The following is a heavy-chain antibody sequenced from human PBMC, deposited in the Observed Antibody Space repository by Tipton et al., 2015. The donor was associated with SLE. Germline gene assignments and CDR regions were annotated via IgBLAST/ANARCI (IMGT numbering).Heavy chain of an antibody. CDR2: ISWNSGSI. Sequence: RSLRLSCAASGFTFDDYAMHWVRQAPGKGLEWVSGISWNSGSIGYADSVKDRFTISRDNAKNSLYLQMNSLRAEDTALYYCAKDAIVGAPRSAFDIWGQGTMVTVSS. CDR1: GFTFDDYA. J-gene: IGHJ3*02. D-gene: IGHD1-26*01. V-gene: IGHV3-9*01. CDR3: AKDAIVGAPRSAFDI.